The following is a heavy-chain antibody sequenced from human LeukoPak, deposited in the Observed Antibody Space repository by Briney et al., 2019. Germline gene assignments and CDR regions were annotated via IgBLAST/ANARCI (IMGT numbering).Heavy chain of an antibody. J-gene: IGHJ3*02. CDR1: GFTFSSYG. V-gene: IGHV3-30*02. CDR2: IRYDGSNK. D-gene: IGHD1-26*01. Sequence: GGSLRLSCAASGFTFSSYGMHWVRQAPGKGLEWVAFIRYDGSNKYYADSVKGRFTISRDNSKNTLYLQMNSLGAEDTAVYYCAKGASGSYSNDAFDIWGQGTMVTVSS. CDR3: AKGASGSYSNDAFDI.